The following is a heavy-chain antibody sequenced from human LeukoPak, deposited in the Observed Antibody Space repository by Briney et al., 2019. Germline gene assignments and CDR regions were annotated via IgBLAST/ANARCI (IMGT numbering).Heavy chain of an antibody. CDR1: GFTVSSNY. Sequence: PGGSLRLSCAASGFTVSSNYMSWVRQAPGKGLEWVSAIRGSGGSTYYADSVKGRFTISRDSSKNTLYLQMNSLRAEDTAVYYCAKFFRITIFGVVPNWFDPWGQGTLVTVSS. V-gene: IGHV3-23*01. CDR3: AKFFRITIFGVVPNWFDP. D-gene: IGHD3-3*01. J-gene: IGHJ5*02. CDR2: IRGSGGST.